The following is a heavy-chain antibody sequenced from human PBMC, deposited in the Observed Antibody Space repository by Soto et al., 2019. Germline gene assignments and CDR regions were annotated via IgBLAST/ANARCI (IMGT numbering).Heavy chain of an antibody. V-gene: IGHV4-39*01. CDR2: IYYSGTT. CDR1: GDSISSTLYY. J-gene: IGHJ6*02. Sequence: SETLSLTCAVSGDSISSTLYYWAWIRQPPGKGLEWIGNIYYSGTTYYNVSLRSRVTISIDTSKNQFFLRLSSVNAADTAVYYCARHVLPWLGEFPSSFGLDVWGQGTTVTVSS. D-gene: IGHD3-10*01. CDR3: ARHVLPWLGEFPSSFGLDV.